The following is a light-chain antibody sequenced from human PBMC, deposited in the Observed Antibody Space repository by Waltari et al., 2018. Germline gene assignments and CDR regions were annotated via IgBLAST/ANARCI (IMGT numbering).Light chain of an antibody. V-gene: IGKV1-12*01. CDR3: QQAYSFPLT. Sequence: DIQMTQSPSSLSASVGDRVTNTCRASQGISSCLAWDQQKPGKAPELLIYAASSFQSGVPSRFSGSGSGTDFTLTISSLQPEDFATYYCQQAYSFPLTFGGGTKVEIK. CDR1: QGISSC. CDR2: AAS. J-gene: IGKJ4*01.